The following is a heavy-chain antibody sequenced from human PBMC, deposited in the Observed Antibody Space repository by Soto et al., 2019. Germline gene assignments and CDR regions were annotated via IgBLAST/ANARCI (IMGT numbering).Heavy chain of an antibody. Sequence: VQLVESGGALVKPGGSLRLSCVGSDFSLSGSYMSWVRQAPGKGLEWLSFISMSGSYKTYAASVEGRFNISRDNVKKILYLHMDSLRAEDTAVYYCASRGHCSNGQCHPFDSWGQGTQVTVSS. V-gene: IGHV3-11*06. CDR2: ISMSGSYK. CDR1: DFSLSGSY. D-gene: IGHD2-8*01. CDR3: ASRGHCSNGQCHPFDS. J-gene: IGHJ4*02.